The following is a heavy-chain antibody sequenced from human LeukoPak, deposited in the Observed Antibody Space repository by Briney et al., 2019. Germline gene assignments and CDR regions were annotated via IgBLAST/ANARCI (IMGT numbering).Heavy chain of an antibody. D-gene: IGHD2-2*01. CDR1: GFTFSSYA. Sequence: HPGRSLRLSCAASGFTFSSYAMHWVRQAPGKGQEWVAVISYDGSNKYYADSVKGRFTISRDNSKNTLYLQMNSLRAEDTAVYYCARARGRVVPAAISDYWGQGTLVTVSS. CDR3: ARARGRVVPAAISDY. CDR2: ISYDGSNK. V-gene: IGHV3-30*04. J-gene: IGHJ4*02.